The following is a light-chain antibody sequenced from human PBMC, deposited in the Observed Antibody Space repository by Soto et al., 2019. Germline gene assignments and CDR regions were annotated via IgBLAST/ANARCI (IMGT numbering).Light chain of an antibody. J-gene: IGLJ1*01. CDR3: QVWDSRRDHLV. CDR1: NVGSKS. CDR2: DDS. V-gene: IGLV3-21*02. Sequence: SYQLTQPPSVSVAPGQTARITCGGNNVGSKSVHGYQQQPRQAPIVVVYDDSARPSAIPERFSGSSSGSAATLPISKVEAGDEADYYCQVWDSRRDHLVFVTGTKLTAL.